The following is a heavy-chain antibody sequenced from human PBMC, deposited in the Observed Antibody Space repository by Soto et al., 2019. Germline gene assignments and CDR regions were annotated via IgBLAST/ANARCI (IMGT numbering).Heavy chain of an antibody. CDR3: ARDVTVVVAATRFGWFDP. J-gene: IGHJ5*02. Sequence: GGSLRLSCAASGFTFSSYWMSWVRQAPGKGLEWVANIKQDGSEKYYVDSVKGRFTISRDNAKNSLYLQMNSLRAEDTAVYYCARDVTVVVAATRFGWFDPWGQGTLVTVSS. CDR2: IKQDGSEK. V-gene: IGHV3-7*01. D-gene: IGHD2-15*01. CDR1: GFTFSSYW.